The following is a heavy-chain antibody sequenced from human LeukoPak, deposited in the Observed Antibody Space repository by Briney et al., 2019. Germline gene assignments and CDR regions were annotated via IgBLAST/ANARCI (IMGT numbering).Heavy chain of an antibody. CDR2: INHSGST. J-gene: IGHJ4*02. CDR3: ARTAAAAYGDDY. D-gene: IGHD2-2*01. CDR1: GGSFSGYY. V-gene: IGHV4-34*01. Sequence: SETLSLTCAVYGGSFSGYYWSWIRQPPGKGLEWIGEINHSGSTNYNPSLKSRVTISVDTSKNQFSLKLSSVTAADTAVYYWARTAAAAYGDDYWGQGTLVTVSS.